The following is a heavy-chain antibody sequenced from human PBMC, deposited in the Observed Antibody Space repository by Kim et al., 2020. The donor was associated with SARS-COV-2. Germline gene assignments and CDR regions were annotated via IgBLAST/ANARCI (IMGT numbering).Heavy chain of an antibody. V-gene: IGHV4-31*03. D-gene: IGHD6-13*01. Sequence: TLSLTCTVSGGSISSGGYYWSWIRQHPGKGLEWIGYIYYSGSTYYNPSLKSRVTISVDTSENQFSLKLSSVTAADTAVYYCARDSWSSTASLNWGQGTLVTVSS. CDR3: ARDSWSSTASLN. CDR1: GGSISSGGYY. J-gene: IGHJ4*02. CDR2: IYYSGST.